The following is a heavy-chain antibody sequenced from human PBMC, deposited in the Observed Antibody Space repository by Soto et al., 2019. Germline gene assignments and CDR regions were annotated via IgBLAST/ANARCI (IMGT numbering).Heavy chain of an antibody. CDR1: GGTFSSYA. J-gene: IGHJ4*02. CDR2: IIPIFGTA. CDR3: ASDYGGNSRYFGY. Sequence: SVKVSCKASGGTFSSYAISWVRQAPGQGLEWMGGIIPIFGTANYAQKFQGRVTITADESTSTAYMELSSLRSEDTAVYYCASDYGGNSRYFGYWGQGTLVTVSS. D-gene: IGHD4-17*01. V-gene: IGHV1-69*13.